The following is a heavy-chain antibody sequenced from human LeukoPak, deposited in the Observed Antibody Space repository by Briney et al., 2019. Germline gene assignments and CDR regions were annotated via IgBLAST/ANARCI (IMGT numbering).Heavy chain of an antibody. Sequence: SETLSLTCTVSGGSISSGDYYWSWIRQPPGKGLEWIGEINHSGSTNYNPSLKSRVTISVDTSKNQFSPKLSSVTAADTAVYYCARGGQPLDYWGQGTLVTVSS. CDR2: INHSGST. J-gene: IGHJ4*02. V-gene: IGHV4-39*07. CDR3: ARGGQPLDY. D-gene: IGHD3-16*01. CDR1: GGSISSGDYY.